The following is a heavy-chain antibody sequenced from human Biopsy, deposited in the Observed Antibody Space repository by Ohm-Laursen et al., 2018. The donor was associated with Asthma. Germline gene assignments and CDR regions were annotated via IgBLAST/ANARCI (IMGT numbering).Heavy chain of an antibody. CDR3: ARTHERWTSIQDDALDI. D-gene: IGHD4-23*01. CDR1: GFTFSIYD. V-gene: IGHV3-30*03. J-gene: IGHJ3*02. Sequence: SLRLSCAASGFTFSIYDIHWVRQAPGKGLEWVAVISYDGGNKFYGDSVKGRFTLSRDNSRNTLYLQMYSLRVEDTAIYYCARTHERWTSIQDDALDIWGQGTMVIVSS. CDR2: ISYDGGNK.